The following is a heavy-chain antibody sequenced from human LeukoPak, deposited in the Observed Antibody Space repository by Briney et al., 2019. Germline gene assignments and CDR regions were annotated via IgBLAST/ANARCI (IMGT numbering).Heavy chain of an antibody. CDR1: GFSFRSYA. CDR2: VSRSGDDT. D-gene: IGHD2-21*01. J-gene: IGHJ6*03. V-gene: IGHV3-23*01. CDR3: AKEEGTNCGGDCYYYMDV. Sequence: GGSLRLSCAASGFSFRSYAMSWVRQAPGEGLEWVSAVSRSGDDTYYADSVRGRFTVSRDNSRNTLYLHMSSLRAEDTAVYYCAKEEGTNCGGDCYYYMDVWGKGTTVTVSS.